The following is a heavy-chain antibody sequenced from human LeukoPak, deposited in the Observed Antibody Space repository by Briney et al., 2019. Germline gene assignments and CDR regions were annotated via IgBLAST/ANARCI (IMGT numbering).Heavy chain of an antibody. CDR1: GFIFSNYG. Sequence: GGSLRLSCAASGFIFSNYGMSWVRQAPGKGLEWISGISGNGDNTYYADSVKGRFTISRDNAKNTLYLQMNSLRAEDTAVYYCARAKYYDILTGYYGMDVWGQGTTVTVSS. D-gene: IGHD3-9*01. CDR2: ISGNGDNT. J-gene: IGHJ6*02. V-gene: IGHV3-23*01. CDR3: ARAKYYDILTGYYGMDV.